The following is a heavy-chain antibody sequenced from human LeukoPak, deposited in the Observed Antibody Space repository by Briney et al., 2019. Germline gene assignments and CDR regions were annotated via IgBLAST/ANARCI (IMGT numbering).Heavy chain of an antibody. V-gene: IGHV4-59*01. CDR2: IYYSGST. J-gene: IGHJ4*02. CDR1: GGSISSYY. D-gene: IGHD6-6*01. CDR3: ASGIEYSSSKFDY. Sequence: SETLSLTCTVSGGSISSYYWSWIRQPPGKGLEWIGYIYYSGSTNYNPSLKSRVTISVDTSKNQFSLKLSSVTAADTAVYYRASGIEYSSSKFDYWGQGTLVTVSS.